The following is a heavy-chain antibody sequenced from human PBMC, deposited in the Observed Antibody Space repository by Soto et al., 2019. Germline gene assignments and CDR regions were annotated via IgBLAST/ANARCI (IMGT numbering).Heavy chain of an antibody. Sequence: GESLKISCKGSXYSFTSYWISWVRQMPGKGLEWMGRIDPSDSYTNYSPSFQGHVTISADKSISTAYLQWSSLKASDTAMYYCARIVAAAATPDYWGQGTLVTVSS. CDR2: IDPSDSYT. CDR1: XYSFTSYW. D-gene: IGHD6-13*01. J-gene: IGHJ4*02. CDR3: ARIVAAAATPDY. V-gene: IGHV5-10-1*01.